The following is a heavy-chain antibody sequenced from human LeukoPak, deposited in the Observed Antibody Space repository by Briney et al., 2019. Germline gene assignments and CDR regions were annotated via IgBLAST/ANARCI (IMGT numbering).Heavy chain of an antibody. CDR3: AKEGDYYYYYMDV. V-gene: IGHV3-30*02. Sequence: GGSLRLSCAASGFTFSSYGMHWVRQAPGKGLEWVAFIRYDGSNKYYADSVKGRFTISRDNSKNTLYQQMNGLRAEDTAVYYCAKEGDYYYYYMDVWGKGTTVTVSS. D-gene: IGHD1-26*01. CDR2: IRYDGSNK. J-gene: IGHJ6*03. CDR1: GFTFSSYG.